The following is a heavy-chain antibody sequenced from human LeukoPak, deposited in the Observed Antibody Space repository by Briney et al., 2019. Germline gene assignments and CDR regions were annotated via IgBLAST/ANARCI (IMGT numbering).Heavy chain of an antibody. J-gene: IGHJ6*03. V-gene: IGHV1-58*02. CDR2: IVVGSGNT. Sequence: SVRVSCKASGFTFTRSAMQWVRQARGQRLEWIGWIVVGSGNTKYAQKFQERVTITRDMSTGTAYMELSSLRSEDTAVYYCAASGFGFGELPSYFYYYMDVWGKGTTVTISS. D-gene: IGHD3-10*01. CDR1: GFTFTRSA. CDR3: AASGFGFGELPSYFYYYMDV.